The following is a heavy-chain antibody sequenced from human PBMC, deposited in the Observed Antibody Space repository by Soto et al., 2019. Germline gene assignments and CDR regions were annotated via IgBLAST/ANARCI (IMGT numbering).Heavy chain of an antibody. D-gene: IGHD6-19*01. CDR3: TTDLAVAGTCWFDP. CDR2: IKSKTDGGTT. J-gene: IGHJ5*02. CDR1: GYACSNPW. Sequence: GSLTLSCACAGYACSNPWMTCARTSPGNGLEWVGRIKSKTDGGTTDYAAPVKGRFTISRDDSKNTLYLQMNILKTEDTAVYYCTTDLAVAGTCWFDPWGQGTLVTVSS. V-gene: IGHV3-15*01.